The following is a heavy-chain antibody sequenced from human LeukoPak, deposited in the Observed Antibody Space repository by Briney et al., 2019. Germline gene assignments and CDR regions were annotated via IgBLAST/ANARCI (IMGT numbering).Heavy chain of an antibody. Sequence: SSVKVSCKASGGTFSSYAISWVRQAPGQGLEWMGGIIPIFGTANYAQKFQGRVTITADESTSTAYMELSSLRSEETAVYYCARGLQLERLYYYNYGMDVWGQGTTVTVSS. J-gene: IGHJ6*02. D-gene: IGHD1-1*01. CDR1: GGTFSSYA. V-gene: IGHV1-69*01. CDR3: ARGLQLERLYYYNYGMDV. CDR2: IIPIFGTA.